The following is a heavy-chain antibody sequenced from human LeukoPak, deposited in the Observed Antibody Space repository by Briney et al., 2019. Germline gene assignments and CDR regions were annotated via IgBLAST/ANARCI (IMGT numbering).Heavy chain of an antibody. Sequence: GGYLSLSCAASGFTFSSYGMHWVRQAPGKGLEWMAVISYDGSNKYYTDSVKGRFTISRDNSTNTLYLQMNSLRAEDTAVYYCAKAYSSHYYYYYGMDVWGQGTTVTVSS. CDR3: AKAYSSHYYYYYGMDV. D-gene: IGHD6-19*01. CDR2: ISYDGSNK. CDR1: GFTFSSYG. J-gene: IGHJ6*02. V-gene: IGHV3-30*18.